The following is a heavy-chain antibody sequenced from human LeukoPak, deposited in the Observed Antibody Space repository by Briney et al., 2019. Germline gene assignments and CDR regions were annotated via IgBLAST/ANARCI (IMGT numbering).Heavy chain of an antibody. J-gene: IGHJ4*02. Sequence: GGTLRLSCAVSGFTFITYYMHWVRQPPGKGLEWVAVISYDGSNKYYADFVKGRFTISRDNSKNTLYLQMNSLRAEDTAVYYCARERGYSYGTLFDYWGQGTLVTVSS. CDR3: ARERGYSYGTLFDY. V-gene: IGHV3-30*04. CDR2: ISYDGSNK. D-gene: IGHD5-18*01. CDR1: GFTFITYY.